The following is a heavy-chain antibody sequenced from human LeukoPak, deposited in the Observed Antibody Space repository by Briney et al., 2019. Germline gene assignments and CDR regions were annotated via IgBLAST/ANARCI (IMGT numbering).Heavy chain of an antibody. J-gene: IGHJ4*02. D-gene: IGHD6-6*01. V-gene: IGHV3-21*01. CDR2: ISSSSSYI. CDR1: GFTFSSYS. CDR3: ARVGALRLVREGFDY. Sequence: PGGSLRLSCAASGFTFSSYSMNWVRQAPGKGLEWVSSISSSSSYIYYADSVKGRFTISRDNAKNSLYLQMNSLRAEDTAVYYCARVGALRLVREGFDYWGQGTLVTVSS.